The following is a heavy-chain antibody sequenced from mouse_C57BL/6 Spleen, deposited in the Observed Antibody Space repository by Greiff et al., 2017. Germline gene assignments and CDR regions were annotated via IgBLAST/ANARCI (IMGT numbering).Heavy chain of an antibody. CDR3: VYGSSYDYYAMDY. CDR1: GYTFTSYW. V-gene: IGHV1-69*01. D-gene: IGHD1-1*01. J-gene: IGHJ4*01. CDR2: IDPSDSYT. Sequence: QVQLKQPGAELVMPGASVKLSCKASGYTFTSYWMHWVKQRPGQGLEWIGEIDPSDSYTNYNQKFKGKSTLTVDKSSSTAYMQLSSLTSEDSAVYYGVYGSSYDYYAMDYWGQGTSVTVSS.